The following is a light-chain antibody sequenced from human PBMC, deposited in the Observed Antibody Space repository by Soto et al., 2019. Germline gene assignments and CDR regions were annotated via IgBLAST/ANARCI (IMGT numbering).Light chain of an antibody. V-gene: IGLV2-14*03. CDR1: SSDVGAYNY. J-gene: IGLJ1*01. CDR3: SSYTASATYV. Sequence: QSALAQPASVSGSPGQSITISCTGTSSDVGAYNYVSWYQQHPGKAPKLMIYDVSDRPSGVSDRFSGSKSENTASLTISGLQAEDEADYYCSSYTASATYVFGTGTKVTVL. CDR2: DVS.